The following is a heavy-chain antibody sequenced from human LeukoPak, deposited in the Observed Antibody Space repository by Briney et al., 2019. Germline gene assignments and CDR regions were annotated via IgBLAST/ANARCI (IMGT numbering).Heavy chain of an antibody. J-gene: IGHJ6*03. Sequence: GASVKVSCKASGYTFTSHGISWVRQAPGQGLEWMGWISAYNGNTNYAQKLQGRVTMTTDTSTSTAYMELRSLRSDDTAVYYCARGRKSSSSYYYYYYYMDVWGKGTTVTVSS. CDR1: GYTFTSHG. D-gene: IGHD6-6*01. CDR2: ISAYNGNT. V-gene: IGHV1-18*01. CDR3: ARGRKSSSSYYYYYYYMDV.